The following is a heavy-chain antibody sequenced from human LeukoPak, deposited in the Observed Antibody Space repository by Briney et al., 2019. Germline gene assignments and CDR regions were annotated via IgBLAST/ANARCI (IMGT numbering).Heavy chain of an antibody. CDR3: TRSDRT. J-gene: IGHJ5*02. CDR1: GDSITGSTHY. CDR2: IYYGASA. V-gene: IGHV4-39*01. Sequence: PSETLSLTCTVSGDSITGSTHYWAWVRQSPGKGLEWFGSIYYGASAYYNPSLKSRLTISVDPSQSQFSLNLTSVTAADTAVYYCTRSDRTWGQGTLVTVS.